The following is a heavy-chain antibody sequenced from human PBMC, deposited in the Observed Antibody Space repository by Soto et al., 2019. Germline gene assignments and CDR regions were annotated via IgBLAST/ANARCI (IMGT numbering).Heavy chain of an antibody. V-gene: IGHV4-31*03. CDR3: ASVRFLEWLLIGFDY. J-gene: IGHJ4*02. D-gene: IGHD3-3*01. CDR2: IYYSGST. Sequence: PSDTLSLTCTVSGGSISSGGYYWSWIRQHPGKGLEWIGYIYYSGSTYYNPSLKSRVTISVDTSKNQFSLKLSSVTAADTAVYYCASVRFLEWLLIGFDYWGQGTLVTVSS. CDR1: GGSISSGGYY.